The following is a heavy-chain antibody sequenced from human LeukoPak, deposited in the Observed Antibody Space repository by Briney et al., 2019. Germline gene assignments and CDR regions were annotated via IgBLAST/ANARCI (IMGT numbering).Heavy chain of an antibody. V-gene: IGHV4-39*07. CDR3: ARSATVTTGYFDY. D-gene: IGHD4-17*01. CDR1: GGSMSSTSYY. Sequence: SETLSLTCTVSGGSMSSTSYYWGWIRQPPGKGLEWTGRIYYSGSTYYNPSPKSRGTISIDTSKNMFSLKLDSLTAADTAVYYCARSATVTTGYFDYWGRGTLVAVSP. CDR2: IYYSGST. J-gene: IGHJ4*02.